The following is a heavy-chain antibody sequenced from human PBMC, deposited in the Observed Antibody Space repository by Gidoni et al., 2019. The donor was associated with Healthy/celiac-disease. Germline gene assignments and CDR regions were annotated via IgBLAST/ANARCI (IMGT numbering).Heavy chain of an antibody. CDR1: GVTFSNAW. V-gene: IGHV3-15*01. CDR3: TTDSSGGAFDY. CDR2: IKSKTDGGTT. D-gene: IGHD2-15*01. Sequence: EVHLVESGGCLVKPGGSLSLSCASSGVTFSNAWMSWVRQAPGKGLEWVGRIKSKTDGGTTDYAAPVKGRFTISRDDSKNTLYLQMNSLKTEDTAVYYCTTDSSGGAFDYWDQGTLVTVSS. J-gene: IGHJ4*02.